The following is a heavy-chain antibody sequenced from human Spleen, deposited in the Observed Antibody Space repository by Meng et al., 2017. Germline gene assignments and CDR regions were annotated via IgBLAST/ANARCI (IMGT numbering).Heavy chain of an antibody. CDR1: GGTFSSNA. CDR3: ARADSSRWARLDY. J-gene: IGHJ4*02. V-gene: IGHV1-69*06. CDR2: ILPIFDTT. Sequence: SVKVSCKASGGTFSSNAFSWVRQAPGQGLEWMGGILPIFDTTYYAQKFQGRVTITADKSTSTAYMELSSLRSEDTAVYFCARADSSRWARLDYWGQGTLVTVSS. D-gene: IGHD6-13*01.